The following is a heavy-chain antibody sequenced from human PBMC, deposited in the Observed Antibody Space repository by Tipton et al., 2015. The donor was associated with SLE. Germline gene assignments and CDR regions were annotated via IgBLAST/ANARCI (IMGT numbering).Heavy chain of an antibody. CDR2: IYPGDSDN. CDR3: ARGAYSSSWGVDWFDP. Sequence: QLVQSGAEVKKPGDSLKITCKGSGYSFSSHWIGWVRQMPGKGLEWMGIIYPGDSDNRYSPSFRGQVTISADKSISTAYLQWRSLKASDTAMYYCARGAYSSSWGVDWFDPWGQGTLVTVSS. V-gene: IGHV5-51*03. D-gene: IGHD6-13*01. CDR1: GYSFSSHW. J-gene: IGHJ5*02.